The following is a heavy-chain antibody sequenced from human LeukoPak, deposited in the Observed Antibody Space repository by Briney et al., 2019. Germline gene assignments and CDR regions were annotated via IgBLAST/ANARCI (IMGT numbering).Heavy chain of an antibody. J-gene: IGHJ5*02. CDR2: IYTSGST. D-gene: IGHD3-22*01. Sequence: ASQTLSLTCTVSGGSISSGSYYWSWIRQPAGKGLEWIGRIYTSGSTNYNPPLKSRVTISVDTSKNQFSLKLSSVTAADTAVYYCARVATYYYDSSGYYTFDPWGQGTLVTVSS. V-gene: IGHV4-61*02. CDR1: GGSISSGSYY. CDR3: ARVATYYYDSSGYYTFDP.